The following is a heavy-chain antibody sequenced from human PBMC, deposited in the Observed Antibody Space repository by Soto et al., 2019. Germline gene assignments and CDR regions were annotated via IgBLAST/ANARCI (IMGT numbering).Heavy chain of an antibody. CDR2: MNPNSGNT. Sequence: QVQLGQSEAEVKKPGASVKVSCKASGYTFTSYDINWVRQATGQRLEWMGWMNPNSGNTDYAQKFQGRVTMTRNTSISTAYRELSSLRSEDTAVYYCARERAAAGAGWFDPWGQGTLVTVSS. CDR3: ARERAAAGAGWFDP. V-gene: IGHV1-8*01. CDR1: GYTFTSYD. J-gene: IGHJ5*02. D-gene: IGHD6-13*01.